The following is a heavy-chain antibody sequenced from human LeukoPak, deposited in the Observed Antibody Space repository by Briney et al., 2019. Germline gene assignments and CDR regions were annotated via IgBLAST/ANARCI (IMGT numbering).Heavy chain of an antibody. CDR3: ASPYCSSTSCYIPERAFDI. CDR1: GYSISSGYY. Sequence: NPSETLSLTCAVSGYSISSGYYWGWIRQPPGKGLDWIGSIYHSGSTYYNPSLKSRVTISVDTSKNQFSLKLSPVTAADTAVYYRASPYCSSTSCYIPERAFDIWGPGTMVTVSS. V-gene: IGHV4-38-2*01. J-gene: IGHJ3*02. CDR2: IYHSGST. D-gene: IGHD2-2*02.